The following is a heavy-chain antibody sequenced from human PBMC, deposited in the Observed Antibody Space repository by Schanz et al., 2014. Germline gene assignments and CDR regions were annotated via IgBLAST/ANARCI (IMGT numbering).Heavy chain of an antibody. J-gene: IGHJ6*02. CDR3: AKIRYDSSGYYLPYYGMDV. CDR1: GFTLTSSA. D-gene: IGHD3-22*01. CDR2: ISGSGGST. Sequence: VQLVESGGGVVQPGGSLRLSCEASGFTLTSSALTWVRQAPGKGLEWVAGISGSGGSTDYTDSVKGRFIIPRDNSKNTLYLQMNSLRAEDTAVYYCAKIRYDSSGYYLPYYGMDVWGQGTTVIVSS. V-gene: IGHV3-23*04.